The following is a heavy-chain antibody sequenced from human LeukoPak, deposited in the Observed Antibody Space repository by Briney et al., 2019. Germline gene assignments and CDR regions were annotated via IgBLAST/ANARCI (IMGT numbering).Heavy chain of an antibody. CDR2: INHSGST. V-gene: IGHV4-34*09. CDR3: ARDRNNNWFDP. Sequence: SETLSLTCAVYGGSFSGYYWSWIRQPPGKGLEWIGEINHSGSTNYNPSLKSRITISVDTSKNQFSLKLSSVTAADTAMYYCARDRNNNWFDPWGQGTLVTVSS. CDR1: GGSFSGYY. D-gene: IGHD4-11*01. J-gene: IGHJ5*02.